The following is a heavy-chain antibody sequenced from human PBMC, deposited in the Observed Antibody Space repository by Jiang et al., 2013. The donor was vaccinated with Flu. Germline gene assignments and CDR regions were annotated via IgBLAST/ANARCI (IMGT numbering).Heavy chain of an antibody. J-gene: IGHJ5*02. V-gene: IGHV1-2*02. Sequence: SGAEVKKPGASVKVSCKTFGYTFTGYYMHWVRQAPGQGLEWMGWINPNSGGTNYAQKFQGRVTMTRDTSISTAYMELSRLTSDDTAVYYCARRMVRGVNWFDPWGQGTLVTVSS. D-gene: IGHD3-10*01. CDR3: ARRMVRGVNWFDP. CDR2: INPNSGGT. CDR1: GYTFTGYY.